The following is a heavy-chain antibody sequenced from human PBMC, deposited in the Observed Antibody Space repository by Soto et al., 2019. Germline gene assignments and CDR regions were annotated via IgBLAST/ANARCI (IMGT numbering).Heavy chain of an antibody. Sequence: QVQLVQSGAEVKKPGASVKVSCKASGYTFTGYYMHWVRQAPGQGLEWMGWINPNSGGTNYAQKFQGRGARTRNTSISTAYMELSRLRSDDTAVYYCARDGGRDGYNFGFDYWGQGTLVTVSS. CDR3: ARDGGRDGYNFGFDY. D-gene: IGHD5-12*01. CDR2: INPNSGGT. CDR1: GYTFTGYY. V-gene: IGHV1-2*02. J-gene: IGHJ4*02.